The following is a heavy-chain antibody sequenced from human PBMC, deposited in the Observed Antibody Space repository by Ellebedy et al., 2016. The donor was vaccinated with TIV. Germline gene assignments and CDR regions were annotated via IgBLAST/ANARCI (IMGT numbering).Heavy chain of an antibody. Sequence: PGGSLRLSCAASGVTVSNNYMTWVRQAPGKGLEWVSVIYSGGSTYYADSVKGRCTVSRDSSKNTLYLQMNSLRAEDTAVYYCARDPPAGGNSTWGWGQGTLVTVSS. J-gene: IGHJ4*02. D-gene: IGHD4-23*01. CDR2: IYSGGST. CDR1: GVTVSNNY. CDR3: ARDPPAGGNSTWG. V-gene: IGHV3-66*01.